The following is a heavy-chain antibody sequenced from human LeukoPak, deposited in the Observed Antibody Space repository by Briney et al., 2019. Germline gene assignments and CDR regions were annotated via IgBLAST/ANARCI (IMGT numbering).Heavy chain of an antibody. CDR2: IYSGGRT. CDR3: ARRAGGYSHPYDY. V-gene: IGHV3-53*01. CDR1: AFTVNSNY. D-gene: IGHD4-23*01. J-gene: IGHJ4*02. Sequence: GGSLRLSCAASAFTVNSNYMSWVRQAPGKGLEWVSVIYSGGRTYYADSVKGRFTISRDNSKNTLYLQMNSLRAEDTAVYYCARRAGGYSHPYDYWGQGTLVTVSS.